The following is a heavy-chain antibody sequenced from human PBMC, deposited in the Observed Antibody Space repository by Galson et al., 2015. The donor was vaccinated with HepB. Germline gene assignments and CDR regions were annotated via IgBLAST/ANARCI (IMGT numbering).Heavy chain of an antibody. Sequence: SVKVSCKASGYTFTGYYMHWVRQAPGQGLEWMGRINPNSGGTNYAQKFQGRVTMTRDTSISTAYMELSRLRSDDTAVYYRARKVRTEDAFDIWGQGTNWFDPWGQGTLVTVSS. V-gene: IGHV1-2*06. J-gene: IGHJ5*02. CDR2: INPNSGGT. D-gene: IGHD2-8*02. CDR3: ARKVRTEDAFDIWGQGTNWFDP. CDR1: GYTFTGYY.